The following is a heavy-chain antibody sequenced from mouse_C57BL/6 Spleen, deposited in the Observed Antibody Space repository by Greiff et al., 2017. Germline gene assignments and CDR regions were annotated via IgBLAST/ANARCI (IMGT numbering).Heavy chain of an antibody. Sequence: VQLQQPGAELVMPGASVKLSCKASGYTFTSYWMHWVKQRPGQGLEWIGEIDPSDSYTNYNQKFKGKSTLTVDKSSSTAYMQLSSLTSEDSAVYYCARRHYGSPWYFDVWGTGTTVTVSS. D-gene: IGHD1-1*01. V-gene: IGHV1-69*01. CDR3: ARRHYGSPWYFDV. CDR2: IDPSDSYT. CDR1: GYTFTSYW. J-gene: IGHJ1*03.